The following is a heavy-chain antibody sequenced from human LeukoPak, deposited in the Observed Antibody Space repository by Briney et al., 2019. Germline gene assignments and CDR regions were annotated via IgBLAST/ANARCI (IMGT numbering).Heavy chain of an antibody. CDR1: GDSISNNFFY. CDR2: IYYSGST. CDR3: ARLIAQDIVVVVAAIPDY. J-gene: IGHJ4*02. V-gene: IGHV4-39*01. Sequence: SETLSLTCTVSGDSISNNFFYWAWFRQPPGKGLEWIGSIYYSGSTYYNPSLKSRVTISVDTSKNQFSLKLNSVTAADTAVYYCARLIAQDIVVVVAAIPDYWGQGTLVTVSS. D-gene: IGHD2-15*01.